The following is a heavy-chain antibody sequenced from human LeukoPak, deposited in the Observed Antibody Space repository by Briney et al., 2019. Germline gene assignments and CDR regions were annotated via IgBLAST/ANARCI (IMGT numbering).Heavy chain of an antibody. V-gene: IGHV3-7*01. CDR2: IKQDGSDK. J-gene: IGHJ4*02. Sequence: PGGSLRLSCAASGFTFSNAWMSWVRQAPGKGLEWVANIKQDGSDKYYVDSVKGRFTISRDNTKTSLYLQMNGLRAEDTAVYYCVRDLKYSTSSIFDHWGQGTLVTVSS. CDR1: GFTFSNAW. CDR3: VRDLKYSTSSIFDH. D-gene: IGHD6-6*01.